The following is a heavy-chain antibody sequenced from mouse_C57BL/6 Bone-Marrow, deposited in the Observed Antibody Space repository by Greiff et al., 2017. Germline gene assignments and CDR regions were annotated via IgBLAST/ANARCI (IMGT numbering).Heavy chain of an antibody. Sequence: QVQLQQPGAELVRPGSSVKLSCKASGYTFTSYWMHWVKQRPGQGLEWIGNIYPSDSETHYNQKFKDKATLTVDKSSSTAYMQLSSLTSEDSAVYYCARDGYYGWFAYWGQGTLVTVSA. D-gene: IGHD2-3*01. CDR3: ARDGYYGWFAY. CDR1: GYTFTSYW. J-gene: IGHJ3*01. CDR2: IYPSDSET. V-gene: IGHV1-61*01.